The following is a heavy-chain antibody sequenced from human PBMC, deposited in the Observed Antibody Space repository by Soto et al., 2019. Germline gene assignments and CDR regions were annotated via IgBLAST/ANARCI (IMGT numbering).Heavy chain of an antibody. CDR2: IIRILGIA. J-gene: IGHJ6*02. CDR1: GGTFSSYT. D-gene: IGHD5-12*01. CDR3: ATVTRDIYQDYYYYYGIDV. Sequence: GAPAKVSCKASGGTFSSYTISWARQAPGQGLEWMGRIIRILGIASYAQKFQGRVNMTEDTSTDTAYRGLSSLRSEDTAVYYCATVTRDIYQDYYYYYGIDVWGQGTTATVSS. V-gene: IGHV1-69*02.